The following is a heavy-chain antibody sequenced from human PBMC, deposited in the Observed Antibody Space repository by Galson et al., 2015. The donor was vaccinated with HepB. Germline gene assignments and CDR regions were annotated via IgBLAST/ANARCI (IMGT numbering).Heavy chain of an antibody. CDR3: ARDRLTTVISGY. CDR2: ISSSSSYI. Sequence: SLRLSCAASGFTFSSYSMNWVRQAPGKGLEWVSSISSSSSYIYYADSVKGRFTISRDNAKNSLYLQMNSLRAEDTAVYYCARDRLTTVISGYWGQGTLVTVSS. CDR1: GFTFSSYS. V-gene: IGHV3-21*01. J-gene: IGHJ4*02. D-gene: IGHD4-17*01.